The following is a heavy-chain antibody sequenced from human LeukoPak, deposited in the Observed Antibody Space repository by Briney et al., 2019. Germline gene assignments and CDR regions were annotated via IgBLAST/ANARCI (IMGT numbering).Heavy chain of an antibody. V-gene: IGHV3-21*04. CDR1: GFTFSSYS. D-gene: IGHD3-16*01. J-gene: IGHJ3*02. Sequence: GGSLRLSCAASGFTFSSYSMNWVRQAPGKGLEWVSSISSSSSYIYYADSVKGRFTISRDNSKNTLYLQMNSLRAEDTAVYYCAKGITKDIWGQGTMVTVSS. CDR3: AKGITKDI. CDR2: ISSSSSYI.